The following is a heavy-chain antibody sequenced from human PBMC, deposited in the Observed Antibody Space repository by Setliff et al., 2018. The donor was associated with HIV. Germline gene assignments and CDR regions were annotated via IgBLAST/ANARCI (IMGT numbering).Heavy chain of an antibody. Sequence: PGGSLRLSCAASGFTFSNYNMNWVRQAPGKGLEWVSSISYDSRFIYHADSMKGRFTISRDNAKKLVYLQMNSLRAEDTAVYYCENPGWDCSVGSCYEGGGYWGQGTLVTVSS. D-gene: IGHD2-15*01. CDR2: ISYDSRFI. CDR1: GFTFSNYN. J-gene: IGHJ4*02. CDR3: ENPGWDCSVGSCYEGGGY. V-gene: IGHV3-21*01.